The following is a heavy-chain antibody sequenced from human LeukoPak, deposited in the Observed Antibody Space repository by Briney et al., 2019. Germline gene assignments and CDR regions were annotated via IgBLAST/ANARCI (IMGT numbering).Heavy chain of an antibody. D-gene: IGHD3-22*01. CDR2: IYPGDSDP. CDR3: ARRSFSDDSSGYYYRPVGYYYYMNV. CDR1: GYSFTSYW. Sequence: GESLKISCKGSGYSFTSYWIGWVRQIPGKGLEWMGIIYPGDSDPRYSPSFQGQVTISADKSISTAYLQWSSLKASDTAMYYCARRSFSDDSSGYYYRPVGYYYYMNVWGKGTTVSVSS. J-gene: IGHJ6*03. V-gene: IGHV5-51*01.